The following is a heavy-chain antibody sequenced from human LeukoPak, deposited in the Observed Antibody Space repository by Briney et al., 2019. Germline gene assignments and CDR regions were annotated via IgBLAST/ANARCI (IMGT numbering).Heavy chain of an antibody. D-gene: IGHD4-11*01. CDR2: IYYSGTV. Sequence: SETLSLTCTVSGGSITGHYWNWIRQPPGKGLEWIGYIYYSGTVKYNPSWKSRVTISVDTSKNQFSLKLSSVTAADTAVYYCARGEDYKSSRFEPWGQGTLVTVSS. J-gene: IGHJ5*02. CDR3: ARGEDYKSSRFEP. V-gene: IGHV4-59*11. CDR1: GGSITGHY.